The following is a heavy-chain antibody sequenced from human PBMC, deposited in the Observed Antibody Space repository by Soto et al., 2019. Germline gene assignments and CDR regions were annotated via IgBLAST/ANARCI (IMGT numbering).Heavy chain of an antibody. CDR1: GFTFSSYE. CDR3: ARVPGMYGMDV. V-gene: IGHV3-48*03. D-gene: IGHD6-13*01. Sequence: EVQLVESGGGLVQPGGSLRLSCAASGFTFSSYEMNWVRQAPGKGLGWVSYISSSGSTIYYADSVKGRFTISRDNAKNSLYLQMNSLRAEDTAVYYCARVPGMYGMDVWGQGTTVTVSS. CDR2: ISSSGSTI. J-gene: IGHJ6*02.